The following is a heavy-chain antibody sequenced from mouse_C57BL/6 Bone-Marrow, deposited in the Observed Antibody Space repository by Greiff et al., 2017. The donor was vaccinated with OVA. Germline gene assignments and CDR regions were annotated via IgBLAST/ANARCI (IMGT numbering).Heavy chain of an antibody. J-gene: IGHJ1*03. V-gene: IGHV5-12*01. CDR1: GFTFSDYY. D-gene: IGHD2-1*01. CDR2: ISNGGGST. Sequence: EVQLVESGGGLVQPGGSLKLSCAASGFTFSDYYMYWVRQTPEKRLEWVAYISNGGGSTYYPDTVKGRFTISRDNAKNTLYLQMSRLKSEDTAMYYCARHRSYGNYVRWYFDVWGTGTTVTVSS. CDR3: ARHRSYGNYVRWYFDV.